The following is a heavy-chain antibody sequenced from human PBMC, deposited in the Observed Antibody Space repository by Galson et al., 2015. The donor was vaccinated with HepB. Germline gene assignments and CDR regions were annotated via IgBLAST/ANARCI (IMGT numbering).Heavy chain of an antibody. CDR1: GFTFSAYT. J-gene: IGHJ4*01. CDR2: ISSSGSSI. Sequence: SLRLSCAASGFTFSAYTMTWVRQAPGKGLEWLSHISSSGSSIHYADSVKGRFTISRDNAKNSLYLQLSSLRAEDTALYFCARKDFDSSGTYYSHIFDYWSRGSQLTGSS. D-gene: IGHD3-10*01. V-gene: IGHV3-48*04. CDR3: ARKDFDSSGTYYSHIFDY.